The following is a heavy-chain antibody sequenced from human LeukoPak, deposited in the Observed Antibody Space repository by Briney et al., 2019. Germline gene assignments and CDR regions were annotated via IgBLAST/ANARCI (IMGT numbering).Heavy chain of an antibody. CDR2: IIPILGIA. CDR3: ARESYYDSSGYYGDYYYYYGMDV. CDR1: GGTFSSYA. Sequence: SVKVSCKASGGTFSSYAISWVRQAPGQGLEWMGRIIPILGIANYARKFQGRVTITADKSTSTAYMELSSLRSEDTAVYYCARESYYDSSGYYGDYYYYYGMDVWGQGTTVTVSS. V-gene: IGHV1-69*04. D-gene: IGHD3-22*01. J-gene: IGHJ6*02.